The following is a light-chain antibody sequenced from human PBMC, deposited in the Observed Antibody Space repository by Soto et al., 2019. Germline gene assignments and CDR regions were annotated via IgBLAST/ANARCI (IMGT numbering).Light chain of an antibody. J-gene: IGLJ2*01. V-gene: IGLV2-8*01. CDR1: SSDVGGYNY. CDR2: EVS. Sequence: QSALTQPPSASGSPGQSVTISCTGTSSDVGGYNYVSWYQQHPGKAPKVMIYEVSKRPSGVPDRFSGSKSGNTASLTVSGLQAEDEADYYCSSYAGSKLVFGGGTQLTVL. CDR3: SSYAGSKLV.